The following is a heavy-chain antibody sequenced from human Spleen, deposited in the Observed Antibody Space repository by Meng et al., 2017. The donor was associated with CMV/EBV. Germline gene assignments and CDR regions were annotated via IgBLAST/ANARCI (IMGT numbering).Heavy chain of an antibody. CDR1: GFTFSSFA. Sequence: GGSLRLSCAASGFTFSSFAMNWVRQAPGKGLEWVSSISGNAARTHYADSVKGRFTISRDNSKNTLYLQMNSLRAEDTALYYCARDHDFWSGQSPMDVWGQGTTVTVSS. CDR2: ISGNAART. D-gene: IGHD3-3*01. V-gene: IGHV3-23*01. CDR3: ARDHDFWSGQSPMDV. J-gene: IGHJ6*02.